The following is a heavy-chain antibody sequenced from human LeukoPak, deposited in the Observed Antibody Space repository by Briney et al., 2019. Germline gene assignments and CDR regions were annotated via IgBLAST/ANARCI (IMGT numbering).Heavy chain of an antibody. CDR3: AKEDSGYDFDY. V-gene: IGHV3-23*01. Sequence: AGGSLRLSCAASGFTLRSYDMSWVRQAPGKGLEWVAATSGSGVNSCYADSVRGRFTISRDNSQNTLYLQMDSLRAEDTALYYCAKEDSGYDFDYWGQGTLVTVSS. D-gene: IGHD5-12*01. CDR2: TSGSGVNS. J-gene: IGHJ4*02. CDR1: GFTLRSYD.